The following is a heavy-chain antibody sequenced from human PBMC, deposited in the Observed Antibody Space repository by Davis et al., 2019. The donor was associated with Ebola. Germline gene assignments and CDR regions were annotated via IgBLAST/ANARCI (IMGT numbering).Heavy chain of an antibody. CDR1: GYTFTSYA. J-gene: IGHJ6*04. V-gene: IGHV7-4-1*02. CDR2: INTNTGNP. Sequence: ASVKVSCKASGYTFTSYAMNWVRQAPGQGLEWMGWINTNTGNPTYAQGFTGRFVFSLDTSVSTAYLQISSLKAEDTAVYYCARDLSYYYDSSGLGYYYGMDVWGKGTTVTVSS. CDR3: ARDLSYYYDSSGLGYYYGMDV. D-gene: IGHD3-22*01.